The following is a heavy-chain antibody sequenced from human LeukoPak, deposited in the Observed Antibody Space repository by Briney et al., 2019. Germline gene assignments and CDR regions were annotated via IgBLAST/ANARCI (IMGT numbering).Heavy chain of an antibody. V-gene: IGHV4-34*01. D-gene: IGHD2-15*01. CDR3: AKGAGTWRQYSSGYFDY. CDR2: INHSGST. CDR1: GGSFSGYY. Sequence: SETLSLTCAVYGGSFSGYYWSWIRQPPGKGLEWIGEINHSGSTNYNPSLKSRVTISVDTSKNQFSLKLSSVTAADTAVYYCAKGAGTWRQYSSGYFDYWGQGTLVTVSS. J-gene: IGHJ4*02.